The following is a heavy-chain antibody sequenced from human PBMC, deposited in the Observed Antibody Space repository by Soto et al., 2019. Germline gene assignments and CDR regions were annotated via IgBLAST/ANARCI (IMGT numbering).Heavy chain of an antibody. Sequence: SETLSLTCTVSGGSISSYYWSWIRQPPGKGLEWIGYIYYSGSTNYNPSLKSRVTISVDTSKNQFSLKLSSVTAADTAVYYCARVGWRDYDILTGYYYFDYWGQGTLVTVSS. CDR2: IYYSGST. J-gene: IGHJ4*02. V-gene: IGHV4-59*01. CDR3: ARVGWRDYDILTGYYYFDY. D-gene: IGHD3-9*01. CDR1: GGSISSYY.